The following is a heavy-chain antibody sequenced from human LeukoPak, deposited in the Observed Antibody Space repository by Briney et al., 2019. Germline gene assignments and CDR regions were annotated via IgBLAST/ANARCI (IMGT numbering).Heavy chain of an antibody. CDR3: ASRGSSWWDSRDY. D-gene: IGHD6-13*01. J-gene: IGHJ4*02. CDR1: GFTVSSNY. V-gene: IGHV3-53*01. CDR2: IYSGGST. Sequence: GGSLRLSCAASGFTVSSNYMSWVRQAPGKGLEWVSVIYSGGSTYYADSVKGRFTISRDNSKNTLYLQMNSLRAEDTAVYYCASRGSSWWDSRDYWDQGTLVTVSS.